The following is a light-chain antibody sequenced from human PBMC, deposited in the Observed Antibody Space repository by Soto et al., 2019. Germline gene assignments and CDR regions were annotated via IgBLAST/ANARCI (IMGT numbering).Light chain of an antibody. Sequence: EIVMTQSPATLSVSPGERATLSCRASQSVSKSLAWYQQKPGQAPRLLIYVSSTRATGIPARFSGSGSGTEFTLTISSLQSEDFAVYYCQQYNKWTGTFGQGTKVEIK. J-gene: IGKJ1*01. CDR1: QSVSKS. CDR2: VSS. CDR3: QQYNKWTGT. V-gene: IGKV3-15*01.